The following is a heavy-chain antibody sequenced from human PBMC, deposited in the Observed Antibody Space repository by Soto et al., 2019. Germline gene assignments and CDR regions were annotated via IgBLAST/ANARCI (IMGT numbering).Heavy chain of an antibody. D-gene: IGHD2-2*01. Sequence: QVQLQESGPGLVKPSETLSLTCTVSGGSVRSRYYYWNWVRQPPGKGLEWIGYTHYSGSTNYNPSLKRRVTISVDTSKTLFSLKLSSVTAADTAVYYCARYGGVPAAMIGYYYYGMDVWGQGTTVTVS. CDR2: THYSGST. J-gene: IGHJ6*02. V-gene: IGHV4-61*01. CDR3: ARYGGVPAAMIGYYYYGMDV. CDR1: GGSVRSRYYY.